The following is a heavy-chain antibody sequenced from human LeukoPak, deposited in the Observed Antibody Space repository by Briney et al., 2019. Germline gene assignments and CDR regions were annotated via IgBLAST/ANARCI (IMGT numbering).Heavy chain of an antibody. CDR2: ISSGSSTI. V-gene: IGHV3-48*04. J-gene: IGHJ4*02. D-gene: IGHD5-12*01. CDR3: ARRGYYFDY. Sequence: GGSLRLSCAASGFTFSSDSMNWVRQAPGRGLEWVSYISSGSSTIYYADSVKGRFTISRDNAKNSLYLQMNGLRAEDTAVYYCARRGYYFDYWGQGTLVTVSS. CDR1: GFTFSSDS.